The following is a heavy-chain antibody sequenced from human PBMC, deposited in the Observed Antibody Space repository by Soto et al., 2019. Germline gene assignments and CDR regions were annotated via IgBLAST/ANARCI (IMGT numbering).Heavy chain of an antibody. J-gene: IGHJ4*02. D-gene: IGHD2-2*01. CDR2: VSLTGDRK. CDR3: AKDFQLRAFDY. V-gene: IGHV3-23*01. CDR1: RFSFSSYE. Sequence: GGSLRLSCVASRFSFSSYEMSWVRQAAGKGLEWVSGVSLTGDRKNYAGSVKGRFTISRDNSKNTLYLQMNSLRAEDTAVYYRAKDFQLRAFDYWGQGTLVTVSS.